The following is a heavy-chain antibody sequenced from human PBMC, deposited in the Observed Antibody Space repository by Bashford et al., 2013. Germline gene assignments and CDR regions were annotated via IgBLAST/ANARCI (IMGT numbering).Heavy chain of an antibody. Sequence: GGSLRLSCAASGFTFSSYGMHWVRQAPGKGLEWVAVISYDGSNKYYTDSVNGRFTISRDNSKSTLYLQMNSLRAEDTAVFYCAKGSVSGSYSMDVWGQGTTVTVSS. CDR3: AKGSVSGSYSMDV. D-gene: IGHD3-10*01. CDR1: GFTFSSYG. V-gene: IGHV3-30*18. CDR2: ISYDGSNK. J-gene: IGHJ6*02.